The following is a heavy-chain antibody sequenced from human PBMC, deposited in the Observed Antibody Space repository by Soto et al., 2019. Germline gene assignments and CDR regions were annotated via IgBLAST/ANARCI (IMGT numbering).Heavy chain of an antibody. Sequence: PGGSLRLSCAASGFTFSSYAMHWVRQAPGKGLEWVAVISYDGSNKYYADSVKGRFTISRDNSKNTLYLQMNSLRAEDTAVYYCARDGRAVAAARYYFDYWGQGTLVTVSS. CDR1: GFTFSSYA. V-gene: IGHV3-30-3*01. J-gene: IGHJ4*02. CDR3: ARDGRAVAAARYYFDY. CDR2: ISYDGSNK. D-gene: IGHD6-19*01.